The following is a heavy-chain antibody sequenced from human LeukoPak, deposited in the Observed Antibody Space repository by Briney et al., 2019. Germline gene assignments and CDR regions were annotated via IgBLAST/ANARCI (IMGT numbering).Heavy chain of an antibody. D-gene: IGHD5-18*01. CDR3: ARTPYSYGSSGYYYYGMDV. Sequence: PSQTLSLTCTVSGGSISSGGYYWSWIRQHPGKSLEWIGYIYYSGSTYYNPSLKSRVTISVDTSKNQFSLKLSSVTAADTAVYYCARTPYSYGSSGYYYYGMDVWGQGTTVTVSS. CDR2: IYYSGST. V-gene: IGHV4-31*03. CDR1: GGSISSGGYY. J-gene: IGHJ6*02.